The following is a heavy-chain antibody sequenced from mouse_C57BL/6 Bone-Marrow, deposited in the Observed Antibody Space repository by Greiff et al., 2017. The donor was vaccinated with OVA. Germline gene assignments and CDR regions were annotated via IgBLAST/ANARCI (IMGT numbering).Heavy chain of an antibody. Sequence: EVQRVESGGGLVQPGGSLKLSCAASGFTFSDYGMAWVRQAPRQGPEWVAFISNLAYSIYYADTVTGRFTISRENAKNTLYLEMSSLRSEDTAMYYCARRGGYYVGYYAMDYWGQGTSVTVSS. V-gene: IGHV5-15*01. D-gene: IGHD2-3*01. CDR2: ISNLAYSI. CDR1: GFTFSDYG. J-gene: IGHJ4*01. CDR3: ARRGGYYVGYYAMDY.